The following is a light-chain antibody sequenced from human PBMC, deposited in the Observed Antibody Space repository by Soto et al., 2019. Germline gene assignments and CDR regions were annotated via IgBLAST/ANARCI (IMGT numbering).Light chain of an antibody. CDR2: SDD. Sequence: QSVLTQPPSASGTPGQRVTISCSGSTSNIESNNVCWYLQLPRTAPKLLIYSDDQRPSGIPDRFSGSKSGTSASLAISGLQSEDEADYYCAAWDDGLNGPVFGGGTKLTVL. V-gene: IGLV1-44*01. CDR1: TSNIESNN. J-gene: IGLJ3*02. CDR3: AAWDDGLNGPV.